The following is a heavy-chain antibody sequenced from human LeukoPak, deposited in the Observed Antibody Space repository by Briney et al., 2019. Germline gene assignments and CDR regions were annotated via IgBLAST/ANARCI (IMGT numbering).Heavy chain of an antibody. D-gene: IGHD6-13*01. CDR3: ARDDIIAAAGTVWVSDY. CDR2: INTNTGNP. V-gene: IGHV7-4-1*02. CDR1: GYTFTSYA. J-gene: IGHJ4*02. Sequence: ASVKVSCKASGYTFTSYAMNWVRQAPGQGLEWMGWINTNTGNPTYAQGFTGRFVFSLDTSVSTACLQISSLKAEDIAVYYCARDDIIAAAGTVWVSDYWGQGTLVTVSS.